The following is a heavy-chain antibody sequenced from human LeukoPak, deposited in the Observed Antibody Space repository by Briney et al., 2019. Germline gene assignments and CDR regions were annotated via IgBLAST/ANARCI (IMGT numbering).Heavy chain of an antibody. V-gene: IGHV4-59*08. Sequence: SETLSLTCTVSGGSISNYYWSWIRQPPGKGLEWIGHIYYSGAAKYNPSLKSRITISVDTSKNQFSLMLSSVTAADTAVYYCARFGITVVRGGKYYFDYWGQGTLVTVSS. CDR2: IYYSGAA. D-gene: IGHD3-10*01. J-gene: IGHJ4*02. CDR3: ARFGITVVRGGKYYFDY. CDR1: GGSISNYY.